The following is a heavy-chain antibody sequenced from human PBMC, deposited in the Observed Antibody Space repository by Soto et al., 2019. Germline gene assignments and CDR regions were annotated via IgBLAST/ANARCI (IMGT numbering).Heavy chain of an antibody. CDR2: ISAYNGNT. J-gene: IGHJ4*02. CDR3: ASDRTDVWSGYYAY. CDR1: GYTFTSYG. Sequence: APVKVSCKASGYTFTSYGISWVRQAPGQGLEWMGWISAYNGNTNYAQKLQGRVTMTKDTSTSTAYMELRSLRSDDTSVYYCASDRTDVWSGYYAYWRQGTLDIGAS. V-gene: IGHV1-18*01. D-gene: IGHD3-3*01.